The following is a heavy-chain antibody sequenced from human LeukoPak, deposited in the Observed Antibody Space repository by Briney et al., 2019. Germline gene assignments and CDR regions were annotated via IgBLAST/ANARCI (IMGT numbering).Heavy chain of an antibody. Sequence: PGGSLRLSCAASGFTFSSYAMSWVRRAPGKGLEWVSAISGSGGSTYYADSVKGRFTISRDSSKDTLYLQMNSLRAKDTAVYYCAIVYYAANPPGDYWGQGTLVTVSS. CDR2: ISGSGGST. D-gene: IGHD2-2*01. V-gene: IGHV3-23*01. J-gene: IGHJ4*02. CDR1: GFTFSSYA. CDR3: AIVYYAANPPGDY.